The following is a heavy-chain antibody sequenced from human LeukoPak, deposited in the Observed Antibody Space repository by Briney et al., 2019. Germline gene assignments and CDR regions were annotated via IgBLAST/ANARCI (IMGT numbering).Heavy chain of an antibody. CDR1: GGSISSGGYY. Sequence: PSETLSLTCTVSGGSISSGGYYWSWIRQPPGKGLEWIGEINHSGSTNYNPSLKSRVTISVDTSKNQFSLKLSSVTAADTAVYYCARRPGKSGSYYPFDYWGQGTLVTVSS. J-gene: IGHJ4*02. D-gene: IGHD1-26*01. V-gene: IGHV4-39*07. CDR2: INHSGST. CDR3: ARRPGKSGSYYPFDY.